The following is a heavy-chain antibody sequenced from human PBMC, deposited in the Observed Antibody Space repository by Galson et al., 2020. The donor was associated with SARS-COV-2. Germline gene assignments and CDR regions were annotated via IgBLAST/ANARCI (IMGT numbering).Heavy chain of an antibody. V-gene: IGHV7-4-1*02. CDR3: AKFVALLRFLEWLLARNWYFDL. CDR1: GYTFTSYA. J-gene: IGHJ2*01. D-gene: IGHD3-3*01. CDR2: INTNTGNP. Sequence: ASVKVSCKASGYTFTSYAMNWVRQAPGQGLEWMGWINTNTGNPTYAQGFTGRFVFSLDTSVSTAYLQISSLKAEDTAVYYCAKFVALLRFLEWLLARNWYFDLWGRGTLVTVSS.